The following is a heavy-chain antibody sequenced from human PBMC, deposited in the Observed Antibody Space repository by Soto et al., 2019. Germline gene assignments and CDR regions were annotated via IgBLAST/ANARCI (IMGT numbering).Heavy chain of an antibody. CDR3: AREGPNGGYGMDV. CDR2: ISYDGSNK. D-gene: IGHD3-10*01. CDR1: GFTFSSYA. V-gene: IGHV3-30-3*01. J-gene: IGHJ6*02. Sequence: QVQLVESGGGVVQPGRSLRLSCAASGFTFSSYAMHWVRQAPGKGLEWVAVISYDGSNKYYADSVKGRFTISRDNSKNTLYLQMNSLRAEDTAVYYGAREGPNGGYGMDVWGQGTTVTVSS.